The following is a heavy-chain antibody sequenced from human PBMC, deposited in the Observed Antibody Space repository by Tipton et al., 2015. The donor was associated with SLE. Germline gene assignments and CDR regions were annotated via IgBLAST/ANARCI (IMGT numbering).Heavy chain of an antibody. V-gene: IGHV4-61*09. CDR1: GGSISSGSYY. D-gene: IGHD3-10*01. J-gene: IGHJ4*02. Sequence: TLSLTCTVSGGSISSGSYYWSWIRQPAGKGLEWIGYIYTSGSTNYNPSLKSRVTISVDTSKNQFSLKLSSVTAADTAVYYCARGESILLWFGEPPALDYWGQGTLVTVSS. CDR3: ARGESILLWFGEPPALDY. CDR2: IYTSGST.